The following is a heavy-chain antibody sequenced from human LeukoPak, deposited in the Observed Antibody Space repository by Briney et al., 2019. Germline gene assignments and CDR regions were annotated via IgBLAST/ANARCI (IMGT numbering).Heavy chain of an antibody. V-gene: IGHV1-46*01. J-gene: IGHJ6*02. Sequence: ASVKVSCKASGYTFTSYYMHWVRQAPGQGLEWMGIINPSGGSTSYAQKFQGRVTMTEDTSTDTAYMELSSLRSEDTAVYYCATDIAAAGHYGMDVWGQGTTVTVSS. CDR3: ATDIAAAGHYGMDV. CDR2: INPSGGST. CDR1: GYTFTSYY. D-gene: IGHD6-13*01.